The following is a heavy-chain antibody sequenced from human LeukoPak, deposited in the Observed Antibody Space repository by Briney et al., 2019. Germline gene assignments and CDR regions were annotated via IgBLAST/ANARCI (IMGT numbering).Heavy chain of an antibody. J-gene: IGHJ3*02. D-gene: IGHD6-13*01. CDR1: GYTFTTYG. V-gene: IGHV1-18*01. Sequence: ASVKVSCKASGYTFTTYGISWVRQAPGQGLEWMGWISGYNSNTYYAQKYQGRVTMTTDTSTSTAYMEVRSLRSDDTAVYYCARDGGGAAARSGGGAFDIWGQGTMVTVSS. CDR3: ARDGGGAAARSGGGAFDI. CDR2: ISGYNSNT.